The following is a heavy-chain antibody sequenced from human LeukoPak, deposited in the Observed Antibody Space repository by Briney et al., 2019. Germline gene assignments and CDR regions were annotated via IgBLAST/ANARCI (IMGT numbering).Heavy chain of an antibody. J-gene: IGHJ4*02. CDR1: GFTFSSYG. CDR3: ARDGGPGYCSGGSCYSPFDY. CDR2: IWYDGSNK. D-gene: IGHD2-15*01. V-gene: IGHV3-33*08. Sequence: GGSLRLSCAASGFTFSSYGMHWVRKAPGKGLEWVAVIWYDGSNKYYADSVKGRFTISRDNSKNTLYLQMNSLRAEDTAVYYCARDGGPGYCSGGSCYSPFDYWGQGTLVTVSS.